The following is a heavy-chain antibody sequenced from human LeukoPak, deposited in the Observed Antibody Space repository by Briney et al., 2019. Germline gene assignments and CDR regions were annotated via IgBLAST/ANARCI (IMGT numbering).Heavy chain of an antibody. J-gene: IGHJ5*02. CDR2: INHSGST. V-gene: IGHV4-34*01. CDR3: ARGGLVVVVPAARNWFDP. CDR1: GGSFSGYY. D-gene: IGHD2-2*01. Sequence: SETLSLTCAVYGGSFSGYYWSWIRQPPGKGLEWIGEINHSGSTNYNPSLKSQVTISVDTSKNQFSLKLSSVTAADTAVYYCARGGLVVVVPAARNWFDPWGQGTLVTVSS.